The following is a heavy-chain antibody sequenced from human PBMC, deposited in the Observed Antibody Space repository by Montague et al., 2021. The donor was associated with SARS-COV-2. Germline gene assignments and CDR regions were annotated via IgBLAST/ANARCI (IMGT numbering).Heavy chain of an antibody. V-gene: IGHV6-1*01. CDR2: TYYRSKWYN. D-gene: IGHD1-1*01. CDR3: TSGREGNNNVIDF. Sequence: CAISGDSASSNSATWNWVRQSPSRGLEWLGRTYYRSKWYNDYAVSVRSRVTINPDTSKNQFSLQLNTVTPEDTAIYYCTSGREGNNNVIDFWGQGTTVTVSS. J-gene: IGHJ6*02. CDR1: GDSASSNSAT.